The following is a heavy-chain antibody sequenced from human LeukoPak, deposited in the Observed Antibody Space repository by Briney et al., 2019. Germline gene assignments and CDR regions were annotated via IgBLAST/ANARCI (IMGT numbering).Heavy chain of an antibody. CDR1: GFTFDDYA. CDR2: ISWNSGSI. V-gene: IGHV3-9*01. Sequence: GGSLRLSCAASGFTFDDYAMHWVRQAPGKGLEWVSGISWNSGSIGYADSVKGRFTISRDNAKNSLYLQMNSLRAEDTAVYYCAPEGVGAFDYWGQGTLVTVSS. D-gene: IGHD1-26*01. J-gene: IGHJ4*02. CDR3: APEGVGAFDY.